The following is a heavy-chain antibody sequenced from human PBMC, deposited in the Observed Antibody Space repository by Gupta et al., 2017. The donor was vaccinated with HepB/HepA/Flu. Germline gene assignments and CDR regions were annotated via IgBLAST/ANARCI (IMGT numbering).Heavy chain of an antibody. CDR2: INPSGGST. Sequence: QVQLVQSGAEVKKPGASVKVSCKASGYTFTSYYMHWVRQAPGQGLEWMGIINPSGGSTSYAQKFQGRVTMTRDTSTSTVYMELSSLRSEDTAVYYCARDRRAAGSRGYFDYWGQGTLVTVSS. D-gene: IGHD6-13*01. V-gene: IGHV1-46*01. CDR3: ARDRRAAGSRGYFDY. CDR1: GYTFTSYY. J-gene: IGHJ4*02.